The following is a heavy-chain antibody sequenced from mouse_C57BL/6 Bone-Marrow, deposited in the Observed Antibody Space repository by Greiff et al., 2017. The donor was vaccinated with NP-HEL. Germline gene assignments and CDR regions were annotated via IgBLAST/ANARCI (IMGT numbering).Heavy chain of an antibody. CDR1: GYTFTSYW. V-gene: IGHV1-61*01. J-gene: IGHJ2*01. CDR3: ARGWLPRYFDY. D-gene: IGHD2-3*01. CDR2: IYPSDSET. Sequence: QVQLQQPGAELVRPGSSVKLSCKASGYTFTSYWMDWVKQRPGQGLEWIGNIYPSDSETHYNQKFKDKATLTVDKSSSTAYMQLSSLTSEDSAVYYCARGWLPRYFDYWGQGTTLTVSS.